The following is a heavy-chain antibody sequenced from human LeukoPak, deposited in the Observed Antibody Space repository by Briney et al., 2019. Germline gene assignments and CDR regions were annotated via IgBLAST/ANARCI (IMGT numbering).Heavy chain of an antibody. J-gene: IGHJ3*02. V-gene: IGHV3-48*03. D-gene: IGHD1-1*01. CDR3: ARVTTGLEVNDAFDI. CDR1: GFTLSGYE. Sequence: PGGSLRLSCAASGFTLSGYEMNWVRRAPGKGLEWVSFIRSSGSSIYYADSVKGRFTISRDNAKNSLYLQMSSLRAEDTAVYYCARVTTGLEVNDAFDIWGQGTKVTVSS. CDR2: IRSSGSSI.